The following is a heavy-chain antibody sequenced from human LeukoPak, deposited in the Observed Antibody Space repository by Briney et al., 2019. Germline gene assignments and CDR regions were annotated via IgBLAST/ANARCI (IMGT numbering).Heavy chain of an antibody. J-gene: IGHJ4*02. Sequence: GASVKVSCKASGYTFTTYNIHWVRQAPGQGLKWMGWITPNSGGTNYAQKFQGRVTMTRDTSISTAYMELSRLRSDDTAVYSCARGRGGGYFDFWGQEALVTVSS. V-gene: IGHV1-2*02. CDR2: ITPNSGGT. D-gene: IGHD2-15*01. CDR3: ARGRGGGYFDF. CDR1: GYTFTTYN.